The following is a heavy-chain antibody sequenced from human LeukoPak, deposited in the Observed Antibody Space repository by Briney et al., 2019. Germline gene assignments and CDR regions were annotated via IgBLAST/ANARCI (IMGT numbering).Heavy chain of an antibody. D-gene: IGHD3-22*01. Sequence: SETLSLTCTVSGGSISSSSYYWGWIRQPPGKVLERIGSIYYSGSTYYNPSLKSRVTISVDTSNNQFSLKLSSVTAADTAVYYCARRGFDYYDSSGYDGGTFDYWGQGTMVTVSS. V-gene: IGHV4-39*01. J-gene: IGHJ4*02. CDR2: IYYSGST. CDR1: GGSISSSSYY. CDR3: ARRGFDYYDSSGYDGGTFDY.